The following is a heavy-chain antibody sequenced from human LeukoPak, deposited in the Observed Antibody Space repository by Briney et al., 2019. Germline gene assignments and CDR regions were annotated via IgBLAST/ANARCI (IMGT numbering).Heavy chain of an antibody. CDR1: GGSFSGYY. CDR3: ARANGVVVPAATKPRRGGAFDI. Sequence: SETLSLTCAVYGGSFSGYYWSWIRQPPGKGLEWIGEINHSGSTNYNPSLKSRVTISVDTSKNQFSLKLSSVTAADTVVYYCARANGVVVPAATKPRRGGAFDIWGQGTMVTVSS. D-gene: IGHD2-2*01. J-gene: IGHJ3*02. V-gene: IGHV4-34*01. CDR2: INHSGST.